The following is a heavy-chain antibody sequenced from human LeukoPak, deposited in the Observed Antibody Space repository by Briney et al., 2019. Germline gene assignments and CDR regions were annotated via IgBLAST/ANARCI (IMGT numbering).Heavy chain of an antibody. CDR3: ARDRWGIAAAGEYYFDY. Sequence: PSETLSLTCTVSGGSISSYYWSWIRQPAGKGLEWIGRIYTSGSTNYNPSLKSRVTMSVDTSKNQFSLKLSSVTAADTAVYYCARDRWGIAAAGEYYFDYWGQEPWSPSPQ. CDR1: GGSISSYY. J-gene: IGHJ4*01. CDR2: IYTSGST. V-gene: IGHV4-4*07. D-gene: IGHD6-13*01.